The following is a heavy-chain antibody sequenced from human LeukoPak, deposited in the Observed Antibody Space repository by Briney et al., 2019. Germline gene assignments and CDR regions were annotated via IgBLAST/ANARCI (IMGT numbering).Heavy chain of an antibody. V-gene: IGHV4-4*07. CDR2: IYTSGST. CDR3: ARSPNWVGATRGGFDY. CDR1: GGSLSSYY. Sequence: SETLSLTCPVSGGSLSSYYWSWIRQPAGKGLEWIGRIYTSGSTNYNPSLKSRVTMSVDTSKSQFSLKLSSVTAADTAVYYCARSPNWVGATRGGFDYWGQGTLVTVSS. J-gene: IGHJ4*02. D-gene: IGHD1-26*01.